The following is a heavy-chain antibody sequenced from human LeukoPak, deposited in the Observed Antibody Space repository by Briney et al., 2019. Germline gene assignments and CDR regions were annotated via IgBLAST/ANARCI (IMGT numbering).Heavy chain of an antibody. CDR3: ARVTVVDTIEDFDY. CDR2: IYHSGTI. D-gene: IGHD4-23*01. J-gene: IGHJ4*02. CDR1: GYSISSGYY. V-gene: IGHV4-38-2*02. Sequence: SETLSLTCTVSGYSISSGYYWGWIRQPPGKGLEWIGSIYHSGTIYHNPSLKSRVTISVDTSKNQFSLKLSSVTAADTAVYYCARVTVVDTIEDFDYWGQGTLVTVSS.